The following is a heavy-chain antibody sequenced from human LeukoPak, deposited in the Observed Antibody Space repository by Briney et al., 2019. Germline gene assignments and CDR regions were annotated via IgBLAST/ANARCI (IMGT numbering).Heavy chain of an antibody. Sequence: ASVKVSCKASGYTFTSYGISWVRQAPGQGLEWMGWISAYNGNTNYAQKLQGRVTMTTDTSTSTAYMELRSLRSDGTAVYYCARVRPRYNWNDGINWFDPWGQGTLVTVSS. CDR2: ISAYNGNT. CDR1: GYTFTSYG. V-gene: IGHV1-18*04. J-gene: IGHJ5*02. D-gene: IGHD1-1*01. CDR3: ARVRPRYNWNDGINWFDP.